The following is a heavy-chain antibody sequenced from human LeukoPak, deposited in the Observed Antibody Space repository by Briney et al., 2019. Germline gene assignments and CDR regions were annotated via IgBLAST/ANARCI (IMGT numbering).Heavy chain of an antibody. D-gene: IGHD6-13*01. CDR1: GGSNSSYY. CDR3: ARDMEVGQSGGSSWFYYYGMDV. J-gene: IGHJ6*02. V-gene: IGHV4-59*01. Sequence: SETLSLTCTVSGGSNSSYYWSWIRQPPGKGLEWIGYIYYSGSTNYNPSLKSRVTISVDTSKNQFSLKLSSVTAADTAVYYCARDMEVGQSGGSSWFYYYGMDVWGQGTTVTVSS. CDR2: IYYSGST.